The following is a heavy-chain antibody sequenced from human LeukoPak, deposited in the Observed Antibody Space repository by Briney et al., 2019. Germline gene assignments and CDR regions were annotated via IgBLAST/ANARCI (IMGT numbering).Heavy chain of an antibody. V-gene: IGHV1-46*01. D-gene: IGHD3-3*01. CDR3: AREAVDYYDFII. CDR1: GYTFTSYY. Sequence: GASVKVSCKASGYTFTSYYMHWVRQAPGQGLEWMGIINPSGGSTSYAQKFQGRVTMTRDTSISTAYMELSRLRSDDTAVYYCAREAVDYYDFIIWGQGTLVTVSS. J-gene: IGHJ4*02. CDR2: INPSGGST.